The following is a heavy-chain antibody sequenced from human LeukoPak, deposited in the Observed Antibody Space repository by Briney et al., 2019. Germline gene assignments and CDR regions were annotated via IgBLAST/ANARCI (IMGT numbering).Heavy chain of an antibody. CDR3: AREEVPAAIPVFGY. D-gene: IGHD2-2*02. J-gene: IGHJ4*02. Sequence: ASVKVSCKASGYTFTGYYMHWVRQAPGQGLEWMGWINPNSGGTNYAQKFQGRVTVTRDTSISTAYMELSRLRSDDTAVYYCAREEVPAAIPVFGYWGQGTLVTVSS. V-gene: IGHV1-2*02. CDR2: INPNSGGT. CDR1: GYTFTGYY.